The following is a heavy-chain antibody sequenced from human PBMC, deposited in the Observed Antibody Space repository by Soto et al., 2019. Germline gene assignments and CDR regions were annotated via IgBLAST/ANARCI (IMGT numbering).Heavy chain of an antibody. D-gene: IGHD2-15*01. CDR2: MNPNSGNT. J-gene: IGHJ3*02. CDR3: ARYCSGGSCYSVAVNAFDI. Sequence: ASVKVSCKASGYTFTSYDINWVRQATGQGLEWMGWMNPNSGNTGYAQKFQGRVTMTRNTSISTAYMELSGLRSEDTAVYYCARYCSGGSCYSVAVNAFDIWGQGTMVTVSS. V-gene: IGHV1-8*01. CDR1: GYTFTSYD.